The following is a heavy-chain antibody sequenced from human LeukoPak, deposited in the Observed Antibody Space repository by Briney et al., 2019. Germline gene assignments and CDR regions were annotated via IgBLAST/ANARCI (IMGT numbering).Heavy chain of an antibody. D-gene: IGHD3-22*01. CDR2: IVPGDSDT. Sequence: GESLKIPCKGSGYSFTSYYIGWVRQMPGKGLEWMGIIVPGDSDTRYSPSFQGQVTISVDKSISTAYLQWSRLKASDTAMYYYARYPPRGGYYDSSGYPDYWGQGTLVTVSS. CDR1: GYSFTSYY. J-gene: IGHJ4*02. V-gene: IGHV5-51*01. CDR3: ARYPPRGGYYDSSGYPDY.